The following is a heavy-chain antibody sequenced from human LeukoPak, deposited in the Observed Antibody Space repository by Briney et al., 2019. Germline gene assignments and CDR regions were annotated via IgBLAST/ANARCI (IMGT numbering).Heavy chain of an antibody. CDR1: GYTFTDYY. J-gene: IGHJ4*02. CDR2: INPNSGGT. CDR3: ARERGWLQFNY. D-gene: IGHD5-24*01. V-gene: IGHV1-2*06. Sequence: ASVKVSCKASGYTFTDYYMHWVRQAPGQGLEWMGRINPNSGGTNYAQKFQGRVTMTRDTSICTAYMELSRLRSDDTAVYYCARERGWLQFNYWGQGSLVTVSS.